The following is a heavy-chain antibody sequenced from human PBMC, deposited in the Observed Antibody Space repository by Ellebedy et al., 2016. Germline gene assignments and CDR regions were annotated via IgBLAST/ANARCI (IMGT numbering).Heavy chain of an antibody. CDR3: ARSAPDGYNIFGSNPWVRYFDY. J-gene: IGHJ4*02. CDR2: ISYDGSNK. D-gene: IGHD5-24*01. CDR1: GFSFSNYG. V-gene: IGHV3-30*03. Sequence: GESLKISXAASGFSFSNYGMHWVRQAPGMGPEWVAVISYDGSNKYLADSVQGRFAISRDNSKNTLYLQMNSLTPEDTALYYCARSAPDGYNIFGSNPWVRYFDYWGRGTLVTVSS.